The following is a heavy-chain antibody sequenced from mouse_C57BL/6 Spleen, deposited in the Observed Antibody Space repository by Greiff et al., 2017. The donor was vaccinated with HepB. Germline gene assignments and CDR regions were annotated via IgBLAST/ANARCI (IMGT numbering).Heavy chain of an antibody. CDR3: AIYEAEDYDGRLDY. CDR2: IHPSDSDT. Sequence: QVQLQQPGAELVKPGASVKVSCKASGYTFTSYWMHWVKQRPGQGLEWIGRIHPSDSDTNYNQKFKGKATLTVDKSSSTAYMQLSNLTSEDSAVYYCAIYEAEDYDGRLDYWGQGTSVTVSS. CDR1: GYTFTSYW. D-gene: IGHD2-4*01. V-gene: IGHV1-74*01. J-gene: IGHJ4*01.